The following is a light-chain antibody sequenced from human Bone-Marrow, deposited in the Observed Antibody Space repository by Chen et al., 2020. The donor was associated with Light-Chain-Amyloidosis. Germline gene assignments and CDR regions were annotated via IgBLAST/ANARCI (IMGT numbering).Light chain of an antibody. CDR1: SSNIGSNY. J-gene: IGLJ2*01. CDR2: KNN. CDR3: AAWDDSLSGVV. V-gene: IGLV1-47*01. Sequence: QSVLTQPPSSSGTPGQMVTISCSGSSSNIGSNYLYWYQQLPGTAPKLLIYKNNQRPSGVPDRFSGSKSGTSASLAISGLRSEDEADYYCAAWDDSLSGVVFGGGTKLTVL.